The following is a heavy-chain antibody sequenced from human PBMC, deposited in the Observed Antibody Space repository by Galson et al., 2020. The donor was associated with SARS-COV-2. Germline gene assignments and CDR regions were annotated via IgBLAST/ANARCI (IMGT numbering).Heavy chain of an antibody. Sequence: GGSLRLSCAASGFTFSTYSMNWVHQAPGKGLEWVAYISYSSSDIYYADSVKGRFTISRDNAKNSLYLQMNSLRDEDTAVYYCARPPLWFGEGHFDYWGQGTLVTVSS. D-gene: IGHD3-10*01. J-gene: IGHJ4*02. CDR2: ISYSSSDI. CDR1: GFTFSTYS. CDR3: ARPPLWFGEGHFDY. V-gene: IGHV3-48*02.